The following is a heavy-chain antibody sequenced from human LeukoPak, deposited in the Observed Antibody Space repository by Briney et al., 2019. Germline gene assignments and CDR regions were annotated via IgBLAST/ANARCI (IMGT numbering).Heavy chain of an antibody. CDR3: SRITWFGSTWFFDY. J-gene: IGHJ4*02. CDR1: GFTFSSFA. D-gene: IGHD6-13*01. CDR2: IIGNGGSA. V-gene: IGHV3-23*01. Sequence: GGSLRLSCSASGFTFSSFALSWVRQAPGKGLEWVSGIIGNGGSAYYADSVKGRFTISRDNSKNTLYLQMNSLRAEDTAVYYCSRITWFGSTWFFDYWGQGTLVTVSS.